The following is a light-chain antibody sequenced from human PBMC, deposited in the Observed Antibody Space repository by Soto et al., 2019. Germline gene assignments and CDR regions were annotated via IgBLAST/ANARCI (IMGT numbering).Light chain of an antibody. Sequence: QSVLTQPPSVSGAPGQRVTISCTGSSSNIGAGYGVHWYQQLPGAAPQLLIYGTTNRPSGVPDRFSGSKSGTSASLAITGLQAEDEADYYCHSYDSSLSGSVFGGGTKLTVL. CDR2: GTT. J-gene: IGLJ3*02. CDR3: HSYDSSLSGSV. V-gene: IGLV1-40*01. CDR1: SSNIGAGYG.